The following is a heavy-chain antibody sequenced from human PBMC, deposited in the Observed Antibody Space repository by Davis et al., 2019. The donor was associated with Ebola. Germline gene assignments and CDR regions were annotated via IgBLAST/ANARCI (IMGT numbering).Heavy chain of an antibody. CDR3: ARTRIEAAIVYIYYGMDA. Sequence: AASVKVSCKASRGTFSSYVISWVRQAPAQGLEWMGGIVPMFGTPNYAQKFQGRVTITADESTRTTYMQLSSLRSEDTGIYYCARTRIEAAIVYIYYGMDAWGEGTTVTVSS. D-gene: IGHD5-12*01. J-gene: IGHJ6*04. CDR1: RGTFSSYV. CDR2: IVPMFGTP. V-gene: IGHV1-69*13.